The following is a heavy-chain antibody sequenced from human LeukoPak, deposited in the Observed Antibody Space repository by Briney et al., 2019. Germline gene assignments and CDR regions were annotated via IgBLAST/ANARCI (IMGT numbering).Heavy chain of an antibody. CDR2: IYYSGST. CDR1: GGSISSYH. V-gene: IGHV4-59*12. J-gene: IGHJ4*02. CDR3: ARDLGRQWLVQAEFGC. Sequence: SSETLSLTCTVSGGSISSYHWSWIRQPPGKGLEWIGNIYYSGSTNYNPSLKSRVTISVDTSKNQFSLKLSSVTAADTAVYYCARDLGRQWLVQAEFGCWGQGTLVTVSS. D-gene: IGHD6-19*01.